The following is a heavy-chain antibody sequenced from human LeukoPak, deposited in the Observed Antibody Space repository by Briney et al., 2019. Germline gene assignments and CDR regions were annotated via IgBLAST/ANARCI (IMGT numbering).Heavy chain of an antibody. CDR2: IHYSGRT. CDR3: ARPPGFSTSFWD. D-gene: IGHD2-2*01. V-gene: IGHV4-39*01. J-gene: IGHJ4*02. Sequence: SETLSLTCTVSGGSISGTSYYWGWICQPPGKGPEWIGSIHYSGRTYYKPSLKSRVTISVDTSKNQFSLKLTSVTSADTAVYYCARPPGFSTSFWDWGQGTLVTVSS. CDR1: GGSISGTSYY.